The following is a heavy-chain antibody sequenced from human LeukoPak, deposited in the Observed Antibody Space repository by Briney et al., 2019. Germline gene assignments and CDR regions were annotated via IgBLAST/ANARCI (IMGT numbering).Heavy chain of an antibody. V-gene: IGHV3-21*04. Sequence: GGSLRLSCAASGFTFSSYGMDWVRQAPGRGLEWVSSISSSATYMFYADSVKGRFTISRDNSKNTLYLQMNSLRAEDTAVYYCAKSTRWFGEFKFDYWGQGTLVTVSS. J-gene: IGHJ4*02. CDR2: ISSSATYM. D-gene: IGHD3-10*01. CDR1: GFTFSSYG. CDR3: AKSTRWFGEFKFDY.